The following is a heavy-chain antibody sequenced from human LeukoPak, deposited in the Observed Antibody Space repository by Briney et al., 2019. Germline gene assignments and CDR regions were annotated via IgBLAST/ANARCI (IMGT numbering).Heavy chain of an antibody. J-gene: IGHJ3*02. CDR3: ARVSSGWHDAFDI. CDR1: GFSFSDYE. D-gene: IGHD6-19*01. Sequence: GGSLRLSCAASGFSFSDYEMNWVRQAPGKGLEWLSHIDISGNTIHYADSVEGRFTISRDNAKNTLYLQMNSLRAEDTAVYYCARVSSGWHDAFDIWGQGTMVTVSS. V-gene: IGHV3-48*03. CDR2: IDISGNTI.